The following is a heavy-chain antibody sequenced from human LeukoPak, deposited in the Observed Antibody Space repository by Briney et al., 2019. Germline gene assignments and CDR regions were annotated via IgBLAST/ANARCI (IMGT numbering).Heavy chain of an antibody. CDR3: ARYLTTGTYDHGFDY. Sequence: SETLSLACTVSGDSINGYFWSWIRQPPGKGLEWIGYIYYSGGTNYNPSLKSRVTISVDTSKNQFSLKLSSVSAADTAVYYCARYLTTGTYDHGFDYWGQGTLVSVSS. J-gene: IGHJ4*02. CDR2: IYYSGGT. D-gene: IGHD1/OR15-1a*01. V-gene: IGHV4-59*12. CDR1: GDSINGYF.